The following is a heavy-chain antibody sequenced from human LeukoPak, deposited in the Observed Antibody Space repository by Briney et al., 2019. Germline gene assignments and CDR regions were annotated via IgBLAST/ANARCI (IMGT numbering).Heavy chain of an antibody. CDR3: GRESFGGHCSRTGCFQYTWVDP. D-gene: IGHD2-2*01. CDR2: IHNSGST. Sequence: SETLSLTCTVSGGSISSLYWTWIRQPPGKGLEWIGHIHNSGSTNYNPSLRSRVTISVDTAKNQFSLRLKSVTAADTAVYFCGRESFGGHCSRTGCFQYTWVDPWGQGSLVTVSS. J-gene: IGHJ5*02. CDR1: GGSISSLY. V-gene: IGHV4-59*11.